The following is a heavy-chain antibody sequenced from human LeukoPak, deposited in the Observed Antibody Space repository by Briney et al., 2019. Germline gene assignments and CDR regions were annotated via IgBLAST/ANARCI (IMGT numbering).Heavy chain of an antibody. CDR3: AKGYCSGGSCCPLPHWFDP. D-gene: IGHD2-15*01. CDR1: GGSISSGDYY. J-gene: IGHJ5*02. CDR2: IYYSGST. V-gene: IGHV4-30-4*01. Sequence: SETLSLTCTVSGGSISSGDYYWSWIRQPPGKGLEWIGYIYYSGSTYYNPSLKSRVTISVDTSKNQFSLKLSSVTAADTAVYYCAKGYCSGGSCCPLPHWFDPWGQGTLVTVSS.